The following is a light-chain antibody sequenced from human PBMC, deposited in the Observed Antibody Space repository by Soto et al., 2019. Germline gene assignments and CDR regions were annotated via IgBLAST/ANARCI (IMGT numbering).Light chain of an antibody. V-gene: IGLV2-14*01. CDR1: SSDVGGYNY. CDR3: SSYTSSSTPYV. J-gene: IGLJ1*01. Sequence: QSALTQPASVSGSLRQAMSISCSGTSSDVGGYNYVSWYQQHPGKAPKLMMYDVSNRPLGVSHRLSGSKSSNTASLTIAGLPAEDEADSYCSSYTSSSTPYVFGPGTKLTV. CDR2: DVS.